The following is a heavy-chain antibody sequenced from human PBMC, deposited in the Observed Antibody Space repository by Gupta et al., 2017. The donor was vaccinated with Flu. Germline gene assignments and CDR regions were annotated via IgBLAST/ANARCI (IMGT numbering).Heavy chain of an antibody. CDR1: GYTFTGYY. D-gene: IGHD3-10*01. CDR3: ARDPGNYGTDYFDY. J-gene: IGHJ4*02. Sequence: QVQLVQSGAEVKKPGASVKVSCKASGYTFTGYYMHWVRQAPGQGLEWMGWINPNSGDTNYAQKFQGWVTMTGDMSISTVYMELSRLASDDTAVYYCARDPGNYGTDYFDYWGQGTLVTVSS. V-gene: IGHV1-2*04. CDR2: INPNSGDT.